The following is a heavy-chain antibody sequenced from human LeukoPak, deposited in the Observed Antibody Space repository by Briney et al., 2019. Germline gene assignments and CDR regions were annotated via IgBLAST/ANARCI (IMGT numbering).Heavy chain of an antibody. V-gene: IGHV3-7*01. CDR2: IKQDGSEK. Sequence: GGSLRLSCAASGFTFSSYWMSWVRQAPGKGLEWVANIKQDGSEKYYVDSVKGRFTISRDNAKNSLYLQMNSLRAEDTAVYYCARDDQYYYDSSGYYYILWGQGTLVSVSS. CDR1: GFTFSSYW. D-gene: IGHD3-22*01. CDR3: ARDDQYYYDSSGYYYIL. J-gene: IGHJ4*02.